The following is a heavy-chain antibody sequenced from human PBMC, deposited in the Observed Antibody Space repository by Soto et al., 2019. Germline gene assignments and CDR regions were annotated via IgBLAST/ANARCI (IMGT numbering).Heavy chain of an antibody. J-gene: IGHJ6*02. D-gene: IGHD3-10*01. CDR2: IYYSGST. V-gene: IGHV4-31*03. Sequence: LSLPCTVSVGSISSGGYYWSWIRQHPGKCLEWIGYIYYSGSTYYNPSLKSRVTISVDTSKNQFSLKLSSVTAADTAVYYCARGRITMVRGVISRYYYYGMDVWGQGTTVTVSS. CDR1: VGSISSGGYY. CDR3: ARGRITMVRGVISRYYYYGMDV.